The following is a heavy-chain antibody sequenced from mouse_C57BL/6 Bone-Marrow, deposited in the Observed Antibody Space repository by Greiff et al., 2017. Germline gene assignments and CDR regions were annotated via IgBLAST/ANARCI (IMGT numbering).Heavy chain of an antibody. Sequence: QVQLQQSGAELVKPGASVKISCKASGYAFSSYWMNWVKQRPGKGLEWIGQIYPGDGDTNYNGKFKGTATLTAYKSSSTAYMQLISLTSEDSAFYYCARSFYDGYYYYAMDYWGQGTSVTVSS. CDR2: IYPGDGDT. CDR1: GYAFSSYW. CDR3: ARSFYDGYYYYAMDY. V-gene: IGHV1-80*01. D-gene: IGHD2-3*01. J-gene: IGHJ4*01.